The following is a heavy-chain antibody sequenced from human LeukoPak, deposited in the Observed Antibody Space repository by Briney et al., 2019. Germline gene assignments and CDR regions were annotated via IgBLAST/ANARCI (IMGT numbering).Heavy chain of an antibody. CDR3: ARNFNHFDY. CDR1: GFTFGTFW. D-gene: IGHD1-14*01. V-gene: IGHV3-30*03. Sequence: PGGSLRPSCAGSGFTFGTFWMHWVRQAPGKGLEWVAVISYDGRNKYYTDSVKGRSPISRDNSKNTLYLQMNSLRAEDTAVYYCARNFNHFDYWGQGTLVTVPS. J-gene: IGHJ4*02. CDR2: ISYDGRNK.